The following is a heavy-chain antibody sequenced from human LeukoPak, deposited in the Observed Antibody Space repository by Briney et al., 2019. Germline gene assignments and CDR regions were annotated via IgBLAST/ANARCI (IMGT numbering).Heavy chain of an antibody. J-gene: IGHJ5*02. CDR3: ARAIFFKEGTYYDFWSGQLNWFDP. D-gene: IGHD3-3*01. V-gene: IGHV3-11*01. Sequence: GGSLRLSCAASGFTFSDYYMSWIRQAPGKGLEWVSYISSSGSTIYYADSAKGRFTISRDNAKNSLYLQMNSLRAEDTAVYYCARAIFFKEGTYYDFWSGQLNWFDPWGQGTLVTVSS. CDR1: GFTFSDYY. CDR2: ISSSGSTI.